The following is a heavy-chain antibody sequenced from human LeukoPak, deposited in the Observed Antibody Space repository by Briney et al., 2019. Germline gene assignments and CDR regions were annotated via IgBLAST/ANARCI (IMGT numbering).Heavy chain of an antibody. V-gene: IGHV3-23*01. CDR2: ISGSGGST. CDR3: AKFPPGGQHLYFDY. D-gene: IGHD3-3*02. CDR1: GFSFSDAW. J-gene: IGHJ4*02. Sequence: PGGSLRLSCAASGFSFSDAWMTWVRQAPGKGLEWVSAISGSGGSTYYADSVKGRFTISRDNSKNTLYLQMNSLRAEDTAVYYCAKFPPGGQHLYFDYWGQGTLVTVSS.